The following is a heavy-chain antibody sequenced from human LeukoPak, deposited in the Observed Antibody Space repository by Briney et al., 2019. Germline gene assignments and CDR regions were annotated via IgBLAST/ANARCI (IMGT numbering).Heavy chain of an antibody. J-gene: IGHJ4*02. CDR2: ISGSGDNT. Sequence: GGSLRLSCAASGFTFSSYAMSWVRQAPGKGLEWVSGISGSGDNTYYADSVKGRFTISRDNSKNTLYVQVNSLGTEDTAAYYCAKHRYSSGWSDFDYWGQGTLVTVSS. D-gene: IGHD6-19*01. CDR1: GFTFSSYA. CDR3: AKHRYSSGWSDFDY. V-gene: IGHV3-23*01.